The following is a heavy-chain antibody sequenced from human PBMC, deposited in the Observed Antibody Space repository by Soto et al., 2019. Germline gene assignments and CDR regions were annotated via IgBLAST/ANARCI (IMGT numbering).Heavy chain of an antibody. V-gene: IGHV3-23*01. J-gene: IGHJ4*02. CDR1: GFTFSSYS. Sequence: GGSLRLSCAASGFTFSSYSMIWVRQTPGKGLEWVSSISPSGGSRFYADSAKGRFSISRDNSENTLYLQMNSVRAEDTATYFCARLDPGYCSSSSCRDFDYWGQGTLVTVSS. CDR2: ISPSGGSR. CDR3: ARLDPGYCSSSSCRDFDY. D-gene: IGHD2-15*01.